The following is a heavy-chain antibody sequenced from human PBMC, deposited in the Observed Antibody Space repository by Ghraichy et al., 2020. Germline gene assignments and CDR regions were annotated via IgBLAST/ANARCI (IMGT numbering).Heavy chain of an antibody. CDR1: GFTFSMYD. CDR3: AKVVVVTGTRPMRYFDY. CDR2: ISGGSGST. V-gene: IGHV3-23*01. D-gene: IGHD6-19*01. J-gene: IGHJ4*02. Sequence: GESLNISCAASGFTFSMYDMSWVRQAPGKGLELVSVISGGSGSTQSANSVKGRFTISRDNSKNTLYLQMNSLRAEDTAVYYCAKVVVVTGTRPMRYFDYWGQGTLVTVSS.